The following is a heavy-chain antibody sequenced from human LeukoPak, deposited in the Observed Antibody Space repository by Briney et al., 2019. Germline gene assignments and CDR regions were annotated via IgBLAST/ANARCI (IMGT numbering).Heavy chain of an antibody. CDR3: AKGHSPFDY. CDR2: PSGSGGST. Sequence: PGGSLRLSCAASGFTFSSYAMSWVRQTSGKGLEWVSAPSGSGGSTYYADSVKGRFTISRDNSKNTLYLQMNSLRAEDTAVYYCAKGHSPFDYWGQGTLVTVSS. D-gene: IGHD2-21*01. CDR1: GFTFSSYA. V-gene: IGHV3-23*01. J-gene: IGHJ4*02.